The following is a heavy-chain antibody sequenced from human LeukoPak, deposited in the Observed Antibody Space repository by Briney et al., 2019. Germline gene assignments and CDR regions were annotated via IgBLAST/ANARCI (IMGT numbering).Heavy chain of an antibody. CDR1: GYTFTGYY. CDR2: XXXXSGGT. V-gene: IGHV1-2*02. J-gene: IGHJ4*02. CDR3: ARDESVLWFGELLYLFDY. Sequence: GASVKVSCKASGYTFTGYYMHWVRQAPGQGLEWMGXXXXXSGGTNYAQKFQGRVTMTRDTSISTAYMELSRLRSDDTAVYYCARDESVLWFGELLYLFDYWGQGTLVTVSS. D-gene: IGHD3-10*01.